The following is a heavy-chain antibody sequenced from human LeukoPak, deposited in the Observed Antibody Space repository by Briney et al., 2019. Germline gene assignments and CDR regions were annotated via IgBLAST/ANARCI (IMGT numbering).Heavy chain of an antibody. CDR3: ARARDYYGSGSYYNPSDY. J-gene: IGHJ4*02. Sequence: GASVKVSCKASGYTFTSYGISWVRQAPGQGLEWMGWISAYNGNTNYAQKLQGRVTMTTDTSTSTAYMELRSLRSDDTAVYYCARARDYYGSGSYYNPSDYWGQGTLVTVSS. V-gene: IGHV1-18*01. CDR1: GYTFTSYG. CDR2: ISAYNGNT. D-gene: IGHD3-10*01.